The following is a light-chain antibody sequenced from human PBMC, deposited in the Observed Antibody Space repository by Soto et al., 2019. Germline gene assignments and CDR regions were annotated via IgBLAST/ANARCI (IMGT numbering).Light chain of an antibody. V-gene: IGKV3-20*01. Sequence: EIVLTQSPGTLSLSPGERATLSCRASQSISSSYLAWYQQKPGQAPRLLIYGASKRATGIPDRFSGSGSGTDFTLTISRLESEDLAVYYCQQYGSAPAWTFVQGTKVEIK. CDR2: GAS. CDR3: QQYGSAPAWT. J-gene: IGKJ1*01. CDR1: QSISSSY.